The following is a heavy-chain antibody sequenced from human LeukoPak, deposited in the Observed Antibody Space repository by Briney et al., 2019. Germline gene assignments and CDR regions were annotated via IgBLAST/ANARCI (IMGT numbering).Heavy chain of an antibody. J-gene: IGHJ5*02. CDR1: GFTFRNYG. CDR3: ARSITGTTWFDP. D-gene: IGHD1-7*01. V-gene: IGHV3-21*01. Sequence: PGGSLRLSCAASGFTFRNYGMNWVRQAPGKGLEWVSSIRSDSRYIYYADSVKGRFTTSRDKASLYLHMSSLRDDDTAVYFCARSITGTTWFDPWGQGTLVTVSS. CDR2: IRSDSRYI.